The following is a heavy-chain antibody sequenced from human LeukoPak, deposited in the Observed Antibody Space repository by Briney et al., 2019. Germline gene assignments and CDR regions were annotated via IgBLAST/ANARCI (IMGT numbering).Heavy chain of an antibody. CDR3: ARVLVPAGGGATDH. CDR1: GYTFTDYY. J-gene: IGHJ4*02. CDR2: INSNSAGT. D-gene: IGHD3-16*01. Sequence: ASVKVSCKASGYTFTDYYMHWVRQAPGQGLEWMGWINSNSAGTNYAQKFQGRVTMTRDTSISTAYMELSSLRSDDTAVYYCARVLVPAGGGATDHWGQGTLVTVSS. V-gene: IGHV1-2*02.